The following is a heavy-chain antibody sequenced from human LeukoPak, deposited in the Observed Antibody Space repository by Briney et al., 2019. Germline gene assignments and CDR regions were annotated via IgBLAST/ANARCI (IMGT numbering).Heavy chain of an antibody. Sequence: GGSLRLSCAASGFTFSSYSMNWVRQAPGKGLEWVSSISSSSSYIYYADSVKGRFTISRDNSKNTLYLQMNSLRAEDTAIYYCAKDARRSDGWYFFDHWGQGALVTVSS. J-gene: IGHJ4*02. CDR3: AKDARRSDGWYFFDH. D-gene: IGHD6-19*01. CDR2: ISSSSSYI. V-gene: IGHV3-21*04. CDR1: GFTFSSYS.